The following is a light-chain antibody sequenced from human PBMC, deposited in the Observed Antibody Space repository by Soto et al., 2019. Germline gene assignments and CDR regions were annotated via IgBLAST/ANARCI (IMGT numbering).Light chain of an antibody. J-gene: IGKJ1*01. V-gene: IGKV3-20*01. CDR3: QQYGSSPRT. CDR1: QSVNSNY. Sequence: EIVLTQSPGTLSFSPGERATLSCRASQSVNSNYLAWYQQRPGQAPRLHIYGASNRATGIPDRFSGSGSGTEFTLTISRLEPEDFAVYYCQQYGSSPRTFGQGTKVEIK. CDR2: GAS.